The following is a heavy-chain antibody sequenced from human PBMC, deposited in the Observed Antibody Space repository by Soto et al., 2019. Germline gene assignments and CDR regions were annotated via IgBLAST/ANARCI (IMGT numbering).Heavy chain of an antibody. CDR1: GFTFSSYW. Sequence: PGGSLRLSCAASGFTFSSYWMHWVRQVPGKGLVWVSHIDSDGNSKTYADSVKGRFTISRDNAKNSLYLQMNSLRAEDAAVYYCARHPERIAEIGWFDPWGQGTLVTVSS. J-gene: IGHJ5*02. D-gene: IGHD6-13*01. V-gene: IGHV3-74*03. CDR2: IDSDGNSK. CDR3: ARHPERIAEIGWFDP.